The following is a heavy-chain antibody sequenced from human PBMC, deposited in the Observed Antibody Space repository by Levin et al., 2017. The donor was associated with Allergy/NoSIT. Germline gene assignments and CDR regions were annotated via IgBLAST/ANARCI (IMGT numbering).Heavy chain of an antibody. D-gene: IGHD1-14*01. J-gene: IGHJ4*02. Sequence: SQTLSLTCTVSGGSIRTSSYYWGWVRQPPGKGLEWIGSIYYSGNTYCNPSLKSRVTISLDTSKNQFSLRLSSVTAADTAVYFCARLTMTIVDYWGQGTLVTVSS. V-gene: IGHV4-39*01. CDR1: GGSIRTSSYY. CDR2: IYYSGNT. CDR3: ARLTMTIVDY.